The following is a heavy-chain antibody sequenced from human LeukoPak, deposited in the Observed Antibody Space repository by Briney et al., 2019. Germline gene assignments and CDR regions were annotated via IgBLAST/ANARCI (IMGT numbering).Heavy chain of an antibody. CDR3: ARNPVAGFP. V-gene: IGHV3-7*01. CDR1: GFTFSTYW. Sequence: PGGSLRLSCAASGFTFSTYWMSWVRQAPGKGLEWVANIKQDGSEQYYMDSVKGRFTISRDNAKNSLYLQMNSLRAEDTAVYYCARNPVAGFPWGQGTLVTVSS. D-gene: IGHD6-19*01. J-gene: IGHJ5*02. CDR2: IKQDGSEQ.